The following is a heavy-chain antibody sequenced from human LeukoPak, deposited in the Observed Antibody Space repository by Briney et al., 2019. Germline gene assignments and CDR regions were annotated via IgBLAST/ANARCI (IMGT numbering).Heavy chain of an antibody. V-gene: IGHV1-18*01. CDR3: ARDPDCSSTRCSESPFDY. D-gene: IGHD2-2*01. CDR1: GYRFTSYG. J-gene: IGHJ4*02. CDR2: ISAYNGNT. Sequence: ASVTVSCMASGYRFTSYGISWVRQAPGQGLEWMAWISAYNGNTNYAQKFQGRVIMTTDTSTSTAYMELRSLGSDDTAVYYCARDPDCSSTRCSESPFDYWGQGTLVTVSS.